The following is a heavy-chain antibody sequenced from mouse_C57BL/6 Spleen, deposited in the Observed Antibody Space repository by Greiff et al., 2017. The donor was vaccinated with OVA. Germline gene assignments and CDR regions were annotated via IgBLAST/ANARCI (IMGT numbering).Heavy chain of an antibody. Sequence: VQLQQSGAELARPGASVKMSCKASGYTFTSYTMHWVKQRPGRGLEWIGYINPSSGYTKYNQKFKDKATLTADKSSSTAYMQLSSLTSEDSAVYYCARESNLLNWYFDDWGQGTTLTVSS. CDR2: INPSSGYT. CDR3: ARESNLLNWYFDD. V-gene: IGHV1-4*01. CDR1: GYTFTSYT. J-gene: IGHJ2*01.